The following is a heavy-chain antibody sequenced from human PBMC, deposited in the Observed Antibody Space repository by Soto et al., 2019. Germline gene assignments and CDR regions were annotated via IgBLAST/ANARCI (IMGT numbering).Heavy chain of an antibody. D-gene: IGHD3-10*01. Sequence: ASVKVSCKASGYTFTSYGISWGRQAPGQGLEWMGWISAYNGNTNYAQKLQGRVTMTTDTSTSTAYMELRSLRSDDTAVYYCARGPIAYYSNWFDPWGQGTLVTVSS. V-gene: IGHV1-18*01. CDR1: GYTFTSYG. CDR3: ARGPIAYYSNWFDP. CDR2: ISAYNGNT. J-gene: IGHJ5*02.